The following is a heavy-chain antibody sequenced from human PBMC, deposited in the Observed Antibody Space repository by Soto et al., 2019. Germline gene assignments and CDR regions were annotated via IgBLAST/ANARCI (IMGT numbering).Heavy chain of an antibody. CDR2: IYYSGST. CDR3: AASYCTNGVCYPRNYYYYMDV. CDR1: GGSISSGGYY. D-gene: IGHD2-8*01. J-gene: IGHJ6*03. Sequence: QVQLQESGPGLVKPSQTLSLTCTVSGGSISSGGYYWSWIRQHPGKGLEWIGYIYYSGSTYYNPSLKSRVTISVDTSKNQFSLKLSSVTAADTAVYYCAASYCTNGVCYPRNYYYYMDVWGKGTTVTVS. V-gene: IGHV4-31*03.